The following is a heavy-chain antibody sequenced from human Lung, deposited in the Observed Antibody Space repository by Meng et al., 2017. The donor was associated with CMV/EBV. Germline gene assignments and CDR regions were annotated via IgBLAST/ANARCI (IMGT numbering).Heavy chain of an antibody. CDR2: IYYSGST. V-gene: IGHV4-31*03. CDR1: GGSISSGGFY. Sequence: QGQLQESVPGLANPSQTLSLPFPVSGGSISSGGFYWGWIRQPPGKGLEWIGYIYYSGSTYYNPSLRSRVAISIDTSKNQFSLKLTSVTAADTAVYFCARTNYGDYNWFDPWGQGTLVTVSS. J-gene: IGHJ5*02. D-gene: IGHD4-17*01. CDR3: ARTNYGDYNWFDP.